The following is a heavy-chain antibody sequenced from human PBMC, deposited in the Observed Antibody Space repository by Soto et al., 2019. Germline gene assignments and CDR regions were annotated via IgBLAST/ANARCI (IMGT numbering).Heavy chain of an antibody. V-gene: IGHV3-30*18. D-gene: IGHD6-19*01. CDR1: GFTFSSYG. CDR2: ISYDGSNK. J-gene: IGHJ6*02. CDR3: AKELHSSGSNLYYYYGMDI. Sequence: GGSLRLSCAASGFTFSSYGMHWVRQAPCKGLEWVAVISYDGSNKYYADSVKGRFTISRDNSKNTLYLQMNSLRAEDTAVYYCAKELHSSGSNLYYYYGMDIWGQGTTVTVSS.